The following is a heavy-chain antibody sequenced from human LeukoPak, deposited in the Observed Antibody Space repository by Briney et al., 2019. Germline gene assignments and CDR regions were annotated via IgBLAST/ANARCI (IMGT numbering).Heavy chain of an antibody. CDR2: ISSSSSYI. CDR1: GYTFTGYY. CDR3: AATAVYCSSTSCSPRGYGMDV. D-gene: IGHD2-2*01. V-gene: IGHV3-21*01. Sequence: SCKASGYTFTGYYMHWVRQAPGKGLEWVSSISSSSSYIYYADSVKGRFTISRDNAKNSLYLQMNSLRAEDTAVYYCAATAVYCSSTSCSPRGYGMDVWGQGTTVTVSS. J-gene: IGHJ6*02.